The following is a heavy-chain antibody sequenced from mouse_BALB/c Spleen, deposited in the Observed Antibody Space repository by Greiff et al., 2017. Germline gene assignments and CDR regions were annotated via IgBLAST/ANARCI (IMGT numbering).Heavy chain of an antibody. CDR2: ILPGSGST. CDR3: ARRVNYYGSSSAWFAY. V-gene: IGHV1-9*01. J-gene: IGHJ3*01. Sequence: QVHVKQSGAELMKPGASVKISCKATGYTFSSYWIEWVKQRPGHGLEWIGEILPGSGSTNYNEKFKGKATFTADTSSNTAYMQLSSLTSEDSAVYYCARRVNYYGSSSAWFAYWGQGTLVTVSA. D-gene: IGHD1-1*01. CDR1: GYTFSSYW.